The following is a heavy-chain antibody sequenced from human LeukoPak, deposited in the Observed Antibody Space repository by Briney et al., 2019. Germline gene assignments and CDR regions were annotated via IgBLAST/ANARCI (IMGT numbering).Heavy chain of an antibody. V-gene: IGHV3-7*03. CDR1: GFTFCRYW. CDR3: ARGGGLDV. J-gene: IGHJ6*02. CDR2: INHNGNVN. D-gene: IGHD3-16*01. Sequence: GSLRLSCANSGFTFCRYWMNWARPAPGKGLEWVASINHNGNVNYYVDSVKGRFTISRDNAKNSLYLQMSNLRAEDTAVYFCARGGGLDVWGQGATVTVSS.